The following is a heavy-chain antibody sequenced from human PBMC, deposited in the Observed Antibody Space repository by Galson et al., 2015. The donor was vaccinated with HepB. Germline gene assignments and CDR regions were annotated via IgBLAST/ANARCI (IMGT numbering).Heavy chain of an antibody. CDR3: ATGWSSGWYYFNY. CDR1: GFTFDDYT. Sequence: SLRLSCAASGFTFDDYTVHWVRQAPGKGLEWVSLISWDGGSTYYADSVKGRFTISRDNSKNSLYLQMNSLRTEDTALYYCATGWSSGWYYFNYWGQGTLVTVSS. D-gene: IGHD6-19*01. CDR2: ISWDGGST. V-gene: IGHV3-43*01. J-gene: IGHJ4*02.